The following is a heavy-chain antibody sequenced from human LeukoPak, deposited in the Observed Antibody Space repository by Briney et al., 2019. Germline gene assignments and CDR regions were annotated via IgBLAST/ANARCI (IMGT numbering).Heavy chain of an antibody. CDR1: GFTFSSYA. CDR2: ISGSGGST. V-gene: IGHV3-23*01. D-gene: IGHD3-22*01. J-gene: IGHJ4*02. Sequence: GSLRLSCAASGFTFSSYAMNWVRQAPGKGLEWVSAISGSGGSTYYADSVKGRFTISRDNAKNSLYLQMNSLRAEDTAVYYCARYYYDSSGYYYFDYWGQGTLVAVSS. CDR3: ARYYYDSSGYYYFDY.